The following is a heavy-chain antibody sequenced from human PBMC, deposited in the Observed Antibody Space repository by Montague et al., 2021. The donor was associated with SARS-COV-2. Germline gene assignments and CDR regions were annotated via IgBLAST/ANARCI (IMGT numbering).Heavy chain of an antibody. CDR2: IYYTGST. CDR1: GDSVSSSLYY. CDR3: AKTRNRGRFDY. Sequence: SETLSLTCTVSGDSVSSSLYYWAWIRQAPGKGLEWIGSIYYTGSTYYSPTLKSRVTISVDTSKNQMSLQMTSVTAADTGMYYCAKTRNRGRFDYWGQGALVIVSS. D-gene: IGHD7-27*01. J-gene: IGHJ4*02. V-gene: IGHV4-39*01.